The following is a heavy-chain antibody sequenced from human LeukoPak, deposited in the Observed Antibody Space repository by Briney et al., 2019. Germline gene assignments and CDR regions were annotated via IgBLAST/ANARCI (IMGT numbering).Heavy chain of an antibody. V-gene: IGHV3-30*03. CDR2: ISYDGSNK. J-gene: IGHJ4*02. CDR3: ARGAFSGSYPTSYFDY. CDR1: VFTFSSYA. Sequence: PGGSLRLSCAASVFTFSSYAVLWVRQAPGKGLEWVALISYDGSNKYDADSVKGRFTISRDNSKNTLYLQMNSLRGDDTAVYFCARGAFSGSYPTSYFDYWGQGTLVTVSS. D-gene: IGHD1-26*01.